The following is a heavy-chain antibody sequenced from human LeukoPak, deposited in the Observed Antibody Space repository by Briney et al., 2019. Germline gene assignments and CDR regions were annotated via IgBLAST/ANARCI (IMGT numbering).Heavy chain of an antibody. Sequence: PGGSLRLSCEASGFTISSSWMHWVRQVPGKGLVWVSRIKSDGSSTSYADSVKGRFTISRDNAKNTLYLQMNSLRAEDTAVYYCARGDWLDPWGQGTLVTVSS. V-gene: IGHV3-74*01. CDR3: ARGDWLDP. J-gene: IGHJ5*02. CDR2: IKSDGSST. CDR1: GFTISSSW.